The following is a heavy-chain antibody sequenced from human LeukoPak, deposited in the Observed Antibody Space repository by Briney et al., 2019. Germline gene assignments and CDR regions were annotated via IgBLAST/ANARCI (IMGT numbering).Heavy chain of an antibody. CDR2: IDPSDSYT. CDR1: GFTLSSNY. D-gene: IGHD5-12*01. Sequence: SGGSLRLSCAASGFTLSSNYMSWVRQAPGKGLEWMGRIDPSDSYTNYSPSFQGHVTISADKSITTAHLQWSSLKASDTAMYYCASLSAPGGYDSGFDYWGQGTLVTVSS. CDR3: ASLSAPGGYDSGFDY. V-gene: IGHV5-10-1*01. J-gene: IGHJ4*02.